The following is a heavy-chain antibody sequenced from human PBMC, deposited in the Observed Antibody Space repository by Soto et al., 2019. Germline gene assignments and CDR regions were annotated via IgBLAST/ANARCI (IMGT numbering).Heavy chain of an antibody. CDR3: VKKSMGTVTNPVYWDFDL. CDR1: GFTFISYA. Sequence: EVQLLESGGGLVQHGGSLRLSCAASGFTFISYAMSWVRQAPGKGLEWVSGTSGGGDVAFYADSVRGRFTISSANSKNTLYLEINRLRAEDTALFYCVKKSMGTVTNPVYWDFDLWGRGTLVTVSS. V-gene: IGHV3-23*01. D-gene: IGHD4-17*01. CDR2: TSGGGDVA. J-gene: IGHJ2*01.